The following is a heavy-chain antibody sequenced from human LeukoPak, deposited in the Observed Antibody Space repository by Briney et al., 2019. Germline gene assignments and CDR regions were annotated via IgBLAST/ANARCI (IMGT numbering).Heavy chain of an antibody. CDR2: ISAYNGNT. CDR3: ARVDCSSTSCSPTNAFDI. J-gene: IGHJ3*02. V-gene: IGHV1-18*01. CDR1: GYTFASYG. D-gene: IGHD2-2*01. Sequence: GASVKVSCKTSGYTFASYGISWVRQAPGQGLEWMGWISAYNGNTNYAQKLQGRVTMTTDTSTSTAYMELRSLRSDDTAVYYCARVDCSSTSCSPTNAFDIWGQGTMVTVSS.